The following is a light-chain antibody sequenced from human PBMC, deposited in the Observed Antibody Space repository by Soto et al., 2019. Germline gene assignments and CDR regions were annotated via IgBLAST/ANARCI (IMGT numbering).Light chain of an antibody. CDR3: CSYTSSSTSV. J-gene: IGLJ3*02. Sequence: QSALTQPASVSGSPGQSITISCTGTSSDVGGYDHVSWYQQYPGKAPKLIIFEVSNRPSGVSNRFSGSKSGNTASLTISGLQAEDEADYYCCSYTSSSTSVFGRGTKVTVL. CDR2: EVS. V-gene: IGLV2-14*01. CDR1: SSDVGGYDH.